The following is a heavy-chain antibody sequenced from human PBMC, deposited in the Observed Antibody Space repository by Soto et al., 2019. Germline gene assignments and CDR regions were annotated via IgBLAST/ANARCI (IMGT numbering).Heavy chain of an antibody. J-gene: IGHJ4*02. CDR1: GGPISRYY. CDR3: ARGSSGWPPRFDY. D-gene: IGHD6-19*01. V-gene: IGHV4-59*01. Sequence: QVQLQESGPGLVKPSETLSLNCTVYGGPISRYYWSWIRQSPRQGLEWIGYIYYSGSTNYNPSLKSRVTQSVDTSKNQFSLDLSSVSAADTAVYYCARGSSGWPPRFDYWGQGTLVTGYS. CDR2: IYYSGST.